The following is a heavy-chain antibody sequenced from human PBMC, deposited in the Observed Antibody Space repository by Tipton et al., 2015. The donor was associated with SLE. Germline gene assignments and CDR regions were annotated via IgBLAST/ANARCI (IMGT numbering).Heavy chain of an antibody. Sequence: SLRLSCTTSGFTVSTYAIHWVRQAPGKGLEWVAVISYDGSEKYYADSVKGRFTVSRDNSKSTLYLQMNSLRADDAAVYYCARDAWGPWIYGMDVWGQGTTVTVSS. D-gene: IGHD7-27*01. CDR3: ARDAWGPWIYGMDV. V-gene: IGHV3-30-3*01. CDR2: ISYDGSEK. J-gene: IGHJ6*02. CDR1: GFTVSTYA.